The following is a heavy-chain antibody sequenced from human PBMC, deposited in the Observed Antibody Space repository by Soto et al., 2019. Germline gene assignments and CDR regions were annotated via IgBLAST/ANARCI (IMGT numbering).Heavy chain of an antibody. J-gene: IGHJ4*02. CDR3: ARGGGYYGVLFDY. V-gene: IGHV4-39*01. D-gene: IGHD4-17*01. CDR2: ILYSGTT. CDR1: GGAISSSSYF. Sequence: QLQLQESGPGLLRPSETLSLTCNVSGGAISSSSYFWAWVRQPPGKTLEWIGHILYSGTTHYNESLKSRVTIPVDTSKNQFSLRLNSLAPADTAVYYCARGGGYYGVLFDYWGQGTLVPVSS.